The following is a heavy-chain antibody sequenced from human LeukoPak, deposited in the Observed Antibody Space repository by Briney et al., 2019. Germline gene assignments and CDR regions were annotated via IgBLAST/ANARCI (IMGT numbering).Heavy chain of an antibody. D-gene: IGHD5-12*01. CDR1: GYKFTSYW. J-gene: IGHJ4*02. CDR3: ARQGNSRYDLLPYYFDY. CDR2: IYPGDSDT. Sequence: GESLKIACKGYGYKFTSYWIGWVRQMPGKGLEWMGIIYPGDSDTRYSPSFQGQVTISADKSISTAYLQWSSLKASDTAMYYCARQGNSRYDLLPYYFDYWGQGTLVTVSS. V-gene: IGHV5-51*01.